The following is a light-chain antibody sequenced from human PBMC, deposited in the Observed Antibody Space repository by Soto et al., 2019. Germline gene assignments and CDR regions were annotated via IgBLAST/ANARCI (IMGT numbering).Light chain of an antibody. CDR2: GAS. CDR3: QQYGTSPPST. CDR1: QSVSSSY. J-gene: IGKJ2*01. V-gene: IGKV3-20*01. Sequence: EIVLTQSPGTLSLSPGERATLFCRASQSVSSSYLAWYQQKPGQAPRLLIYGASSRATGIPDRFGGSGSGTDFTLTISRLEPEDFAVYYCQQYGTSPPSTFGQGTKLEIK.